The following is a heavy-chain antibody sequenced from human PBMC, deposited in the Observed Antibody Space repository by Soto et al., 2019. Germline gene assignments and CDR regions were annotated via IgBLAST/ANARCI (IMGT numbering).Heavy chain of an antibody. J-gene: IGHJ6*03. Sequence: EVQLVESGGGLVQPGGSLKLSCAASGFTFSGSAMHWVRQASGKGLEWVGRIRSKPNNYATAYGASVKGRFTISRDDSKNTAYLQMNGLNTEDTAVYYCSRQASDFWSGKPQYYMDVWGKGTTVTVSS. CDR3: SRQASDFWSGKPQYYMDV. V-gene: IGHV3-73*01. D-gene: IGHD3-3*01. CDR2: IRSKPNNYAT. CDR1: GFTFSGSA.